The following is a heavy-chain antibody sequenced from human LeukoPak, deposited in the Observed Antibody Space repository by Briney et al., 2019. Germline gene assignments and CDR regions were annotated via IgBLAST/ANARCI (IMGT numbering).Heavy chain of an antibody. D-gene: IGHD6-19*01. CDR2: ISGSGGST. J-gene: IGHJ4*02. CDR1: GFTFSSYA. Sequence: GGSLRLSCAASGFTFSSYAMSWVRQAPGKGQEWVSAISGSGGSTYYADSVKGRFTISRDNSKNTLYLQMNSLRAEDTAVYYCAKDQYSSGWYYFDYWGQGTLVTVSS. V-gene: IGHV3-23*01. CDR3: AKDQYSSGWYYFDY.